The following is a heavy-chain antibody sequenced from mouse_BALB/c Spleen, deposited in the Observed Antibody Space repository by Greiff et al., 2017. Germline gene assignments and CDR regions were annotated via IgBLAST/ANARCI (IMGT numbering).Heavy chain of an antibody. D-gene: IGHD1-1*01. CDR3: DRGGDYNGSSYWFAY. CDR1: GFTFSDYY. CDR2: ISDGGSYT. Sequence: EVQLVESGGGLVKPGGSLKISCAASGFTFSDYYMYWVRQTQAKSLEWVATISDGGSYTYYTDSVKGRFTISRDNAKNNLYLHMSSLKSVDTAMYYFDRGGDYNGSSYWFAYGGQGTLVTVSA. V-gene: IGHV5-4*02. J-gene: IGHJ3*01.